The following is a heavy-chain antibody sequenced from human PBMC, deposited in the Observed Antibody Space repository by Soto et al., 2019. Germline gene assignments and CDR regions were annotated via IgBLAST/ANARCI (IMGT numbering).Heavy chain of an antibody. CDR1: GFSVSNDY. D-gene: IGHD1-26*01. CDR2: IYSGGNT. Sequence: LRLSCAASGFSVSNDYMNWVRQAPGKGLEWVSVIYSGGNTYYADSVKGRFTISRDASRNTLYLQMNSLRAEDTAVYYCARASGSRFFDSWGLGTLVTVSS. CDR3: ARASGSRFFDS. J-gene: IGHJ4*02. V-gene: IGHV3-53*01.